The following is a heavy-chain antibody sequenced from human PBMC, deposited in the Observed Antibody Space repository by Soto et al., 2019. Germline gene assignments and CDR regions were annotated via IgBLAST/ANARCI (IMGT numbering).Heavy chain of an antibody. D-gene: IGHD3-22*01. V-gene: IGHV1-18*01. CDR2: ISAYNGNT. Sequence: ASVKVSCKASGYTFTSYGISWVRQAPGQGLEWMGWISAYNGNTNYAQKLQGRVTMTTDTSKNQFSLKLSSVTAADTAVYYCARSLLAGGRGYYDTLRDVWGQGTTVTVSS. J-gene: IGHJ6*02. CDR3: ARSLLAGGRGYYDTLRDV. CDR1: GYTFTSYG.